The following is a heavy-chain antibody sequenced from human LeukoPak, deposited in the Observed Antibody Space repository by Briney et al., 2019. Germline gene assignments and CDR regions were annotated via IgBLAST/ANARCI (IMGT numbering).Heavy chain of an antibody. Sequence: GESLKISCKGSGYTFTTHWIGWVRQMPGKGLEWMGIISPGDSDTRYSPSFQGQVTISADKSIRTAYLQWSSLKASDTAMYYCARRYCSSTFCHGAFDIWGQGTMVTVSS. D-gene: IGHD2-2*01. CDR1: GYTFTTHW. J-gene: IGHJ3*02. CDR2: ISPGDSDT. CDR3: ARRYCSSTFCHGAFDI. V-gene: IGHV5-51*01.